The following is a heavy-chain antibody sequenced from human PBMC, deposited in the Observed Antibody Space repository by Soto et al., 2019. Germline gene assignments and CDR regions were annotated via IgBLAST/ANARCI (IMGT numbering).Heavy chain of an antibody. CDR3: ARDGVAEAGDY. V-gene: IGHV3-7*03. CDR2: IKQDGSEK. Sequence: EVQLVESGGGVVQPGGSLRLSLAASGFNFSNFWMSLVRQAPGKGLEGVANIKQDGSEKNYVDSVKGRFTISTDNAKNSLYLQMNSLRAEDTAVYYCARDGVAEAGDYWGQGTMVTVSS. D-gene: IGHD6-13*01. CDR1: GFNFSNFW. J-gene: IGHJ4*02.